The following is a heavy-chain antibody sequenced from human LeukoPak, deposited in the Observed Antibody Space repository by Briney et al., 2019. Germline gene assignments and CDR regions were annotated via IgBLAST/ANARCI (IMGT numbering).Heavy chain of an antibody. Sequence: PGGSLRLSCVVSGFPFSDYYMSWIRQAPGKGLEWVSYISTSSMYTKYADSVKGRFTISRDNAKNSLYLQMNSLRAEDTAVYFCARALSGYETFWYFDLWGRGTLVTVSS. CDR2: ISTSSMYT. CDR1: GFPFSDYY. V-gene: IGHV3-11*06. J-gene: IGHJ2*01. D-gene: IGHD5-12*01. CDR3: ARALSGYETFWYFDL.